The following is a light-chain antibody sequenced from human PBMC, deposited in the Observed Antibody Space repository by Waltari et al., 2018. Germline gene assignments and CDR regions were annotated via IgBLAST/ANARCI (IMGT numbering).Light chain of an antibody. Sequence: DIVMTQSPDSLAVSLGERATINCKSSQSVLYSSNNMNYLAWYQQKPGQPPKLLIYWASTRESGVPDRFSGSGSGTDFTLTISSLQAEDVAVYYCQQYYGIPYTFGQGTKLEIK. J-gene: IGKJ2*01. V-gene: IGKV4-1*01. CDR3: QQYYGIPYT. CDR1: QSVLYSSNNMNY. CDR2: WAS.